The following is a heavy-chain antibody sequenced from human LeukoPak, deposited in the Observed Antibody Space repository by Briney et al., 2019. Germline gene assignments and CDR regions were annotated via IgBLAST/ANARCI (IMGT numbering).Heavy chain of an antibody. CDR2: IKSKTDGGTT. CDR3: TTNEYYYYYMDV. J-gene: IGHJ6*03. Sequence: GGSLRLSCAASGVTFSNAWMSWVRQAPGKGLEWVGRIKSKTDGGTTDYSAPVKGRFTISSDDSKNTLYLQMNSLKTEDTAVYYCTTNEYYYYYMDVWGKGTTVTVSS. CDR1: GVTFSNAW. D-gene: IGHD1-1*01. V-gene: IGHV3-15*01.